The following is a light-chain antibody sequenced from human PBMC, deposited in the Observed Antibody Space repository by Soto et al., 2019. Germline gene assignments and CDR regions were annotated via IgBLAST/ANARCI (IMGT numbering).Light chain of an antibody. CDR3: QQFNSYPRT. J-gene: IGKJ3*01. Sequence: AVPLTPSPSSLSASVGARVTITCRASQGISSALAWYQQKPGQAPKILIYDASSLESGVPSRFSGSGSGTDFTLTISSLQPEDFATYYCQQFNSYPRTFGPGTKVDIK. CDR1: QGISSA. CDR2: DAS. V-gene: IGKV1-13*02.